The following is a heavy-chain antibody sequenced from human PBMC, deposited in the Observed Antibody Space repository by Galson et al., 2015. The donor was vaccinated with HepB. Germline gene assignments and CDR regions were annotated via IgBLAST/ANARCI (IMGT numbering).Heavy chain of an antibody. CDR3: TRDLGPGTSFDSAGNDAFDI. CDR2: IRSKAYGGTT. CDR1: GFTFGDYA. Sequence: SLRLSCAASGFTFGDYAMSWFRQAPGKGLEWVGFIRSKAYGGTTEYAASVKGRFTISRDDSKSIAYLQMNSLKTEDTAVYYCTRDLGPGTSFDSAGNDAFDIWGQGTMVTVPS. J-gene: IGHJ3*02. V-gene: IGHV3-49*03. D-gene: IGHD1-7*01.